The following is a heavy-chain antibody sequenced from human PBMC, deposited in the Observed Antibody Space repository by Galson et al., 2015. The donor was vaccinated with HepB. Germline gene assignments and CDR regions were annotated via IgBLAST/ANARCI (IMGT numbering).Heavy chain of an antibody. J-gene: IGHJ4*02. CDR3: AREGSGSY. Sequence: SLRLSCAASGFTFSSYSMNWVRQAPGEGLEWVSSISSSSSYIYYADSVKGRFTISRDNAQNSLYLQMNSRRAGDTAVYYCAREGSGSYWGQGTLVTVSS. D-gene: IGHD1-26*01. CDR2: ISSSSSYI. CDR1: GFTFSSYS. V-gene: IGHV3-21*01.